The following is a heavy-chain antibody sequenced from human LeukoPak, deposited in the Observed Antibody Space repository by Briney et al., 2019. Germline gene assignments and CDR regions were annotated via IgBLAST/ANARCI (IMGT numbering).Heavy chain of an antibody. CDR1: GFTFSSYA. J-gene: IGHJ4*02. V-gene: IGHV3-30*04. CDR3: ARDFWSGYYTVDY. CDR2: ISYDGSNK. Sequence: PGRSLRLSCAASGFTFSSYAMHWVRQAPGKGLEWVAVISYDGSNKYYADSVKGRFTISRDNAKNSLYLQMNSLRAEDTAVYYCARDFWSGYYTVDYWGQGTLVTVSS. D-gene: IGHD3-3*01.